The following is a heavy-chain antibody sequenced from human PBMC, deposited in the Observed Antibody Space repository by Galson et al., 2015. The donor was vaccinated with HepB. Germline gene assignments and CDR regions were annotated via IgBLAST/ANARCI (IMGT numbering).Heavy chain of an antibody. CDR1: GGTFSSYA. Sequence: SVKVSCKASGGTFSSYAISWVRQAPGQGLEWMGRIIPILGIANYAQKFQGRVTITADKSTSTAYMELSSLRSEDTAVYYCARVYYYDSSGYYRGAFDIWGQGTMVTVSS. CDR3: ARVYYYDSSGYYRGAFDI. V-gene: IGHV1-69*04. CDR2: IIPILGIA. J-gene: IGHJ3*02. D-gene: IGHD3-22*01.